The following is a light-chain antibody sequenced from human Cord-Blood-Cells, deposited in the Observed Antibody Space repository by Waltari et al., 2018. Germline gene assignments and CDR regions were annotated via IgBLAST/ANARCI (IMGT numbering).Light chain of an antibody. V-gene: IGKV1-39*01. CDR1: QSISSY. Sequence: DIQMTQSPSSLSASIGNRVTLTCRASQSISSYLNWYQQKPGKAPKLLIYSASSLQSGVPSRFSGSGSWTDFTLTISSRQPADFATYYCQQSYSTPPLTFGPGTKVDIK. CDR3: QQSYSTPPLT. J-gene: IGKJ3*01. CDR2: SAS.